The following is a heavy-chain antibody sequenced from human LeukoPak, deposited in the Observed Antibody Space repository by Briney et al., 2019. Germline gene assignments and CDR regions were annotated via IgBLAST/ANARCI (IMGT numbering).Heavy chain of an antibody. CDR2: ISSSGSTI. CDR3: ARDLDGDYDYFDY. Sequence: PGGSLRLSCAASRFTFSDYYMSWIRQAPGRGLEWVSYISSSGSTIYYADSVKGRFTISRDNAKNSLYLQMNSLRAEDTAVYYCARDLDGDYDYFDYWGQGTLVTVSS. CDR1: RFTFSDYY. D-gene: IGHD4-17*01. V-gene: IGHV3-11*04. J-gene: IGHJ4*02.